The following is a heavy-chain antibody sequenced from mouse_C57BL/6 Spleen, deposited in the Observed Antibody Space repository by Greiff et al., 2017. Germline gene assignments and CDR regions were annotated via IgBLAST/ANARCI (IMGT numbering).Heavy chain of an antibody. CDR1: GYAFTNSS. J-gene: IGHJ3*01. Sequence: QVQLQQSGAELVKPGASVKLSCKASGYAFTNSSMHWVKQRPGQGLEWIGRIYPGDGDTKYNGKFKDKATLTADKSSSTAYMQLSSLTSEDSAVYFCARHRNFNYDGCFADWGQGTTVTVSA. V-gene: IGHV1-82*01. CDR3: ARHRNFNYDGCFAD. D-gene: IGHD2-1*01. CDR2: IYPGDGDT.